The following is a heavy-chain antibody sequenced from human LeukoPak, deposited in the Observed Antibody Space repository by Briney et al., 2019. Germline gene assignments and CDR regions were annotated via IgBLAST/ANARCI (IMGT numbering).Heavy chain of an antibody. D-gene: IGHD3-16*01. CDR3: AIGTDYVYAFDI. J-gene: IGHJ3*02. V-gene: IGHV3-30*03. CDR2: ISYVGSHN. CDR1: GFTFSSYG. Sequence: GGSLRLSCAASGFTFSSYGMHWVRQAPGKGREGVAVISYVGSHNYYLASVTGRFTISRDNSKNTLYLQMNSLRAEDTAVYYCAIGTDYVYAFDIWGQGTMVTVSS.